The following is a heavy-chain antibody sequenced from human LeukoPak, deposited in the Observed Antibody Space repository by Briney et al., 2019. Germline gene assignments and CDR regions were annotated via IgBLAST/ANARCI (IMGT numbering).Heavy chain of an antibody. CDR3: AKMRPEIVVVAEIDY. CDR1: GFTFSTYA. CDR2: IRNYGRIT. V-gene: IGHV3-23*01. J-gene: IGHJ4*02. D-gene: IGHD2-15*01. Sequence: GGSLSLSCVASGFTFSTYAMSWVRQAPGRGLDWVSAIRNYGRITYYAGSVKGRFAISNDNSKNTLYLQMNSLRAEETALYYCAKMRPEIVVVAEIDYWGQGALVTVSS.